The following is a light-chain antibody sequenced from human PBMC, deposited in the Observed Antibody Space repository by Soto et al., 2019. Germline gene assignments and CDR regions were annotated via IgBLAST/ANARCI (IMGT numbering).Light chain of an antibody. Sequence: DLELTPSPDSLAVSLGERATINCKSSQSVLYNSTNKSYLAWYQQRLGQPPKLLIYWASTRESGVPSRFSGSGSGTEFTLVISSLQPDDFATYYCQQYNSYSVTFGQGTKVDIK. CDR3: QQYNSYSVT. V-gene: IGKV4-1*01. CDR2: WAS. CDR1: QSVLYNSTNKSY. J-gene: IGKJ1*01.